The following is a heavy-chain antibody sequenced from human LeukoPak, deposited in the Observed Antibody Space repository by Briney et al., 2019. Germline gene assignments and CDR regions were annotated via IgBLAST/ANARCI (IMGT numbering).Heavy chain of an antibody. Sequence: SETLSLTCTVSGASLSSENYYWSWIRQPAGKGLEWIGRIYASGTTAHNPSLRSRVTISVDTSKNQFSLKLSSVTAADTAVYYCARSIYDFWSGYSYYMDVWGKGTTVTVSS. D-gene: IGHD3-3*01. J-gene: IGHJ6*03. CDR1: GASLSSENYY. V-gene: IGHV4-61*02. CDR3: ARSIYDFWSGYSYYMDV. CDR2: IYASGTT.